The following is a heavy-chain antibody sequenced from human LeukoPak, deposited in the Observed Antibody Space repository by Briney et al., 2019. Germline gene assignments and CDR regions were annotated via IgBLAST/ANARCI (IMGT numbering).Heavy chain of an antibody. V-gene: IGHV3-30*18. J-gene: IGHJ4*02. CDR1: GFTFSSYG. D-gene: IGHD3-9*01. Sequence: GGSLRLSCAASGFTFSSYGMHWVRQAPGKGLEWVAVISYDGSNKYYADSVKGRFTISRDNSKNTLYLQMNSLRAEDTAVYYCAKDRDDRTLLFDYWGQGTPVTVSS. CDR3: AKDRDDRTLLFDY. CDR2: ISYDGSNK.